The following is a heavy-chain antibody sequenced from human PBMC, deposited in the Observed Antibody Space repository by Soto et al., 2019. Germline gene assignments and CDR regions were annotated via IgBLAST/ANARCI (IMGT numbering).Heavy chain of an antibody. V-gene: IGHV1-46*01. CDR1: GYTFTSYY. Sequence: QVQLVQSGAEVKKPGASVKVSCKASGYTFTSYYMHWVRQAPGQGIEWMGILNPSGDSTSYAQKFQGRVTMTRDTSTSTVYMELSSLRSEDTAVYYCARSYYDYVWGSYRSAHFDYRGQGTLVTVSS. CDR2: LNPSGDST. CDR3: ARSYYDYVWGSYRSAHFDY. D-gene: IGHD3-16*02. J-gene: IGHJ4*02.